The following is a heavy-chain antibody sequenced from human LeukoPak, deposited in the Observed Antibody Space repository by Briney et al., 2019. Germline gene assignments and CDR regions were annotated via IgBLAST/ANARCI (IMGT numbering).Heavy chain of an antibody. CDR1: GGSFSSYY. CDR2: IYYSGST. D-gene: IGHD3-22*01. Sequence: SETLSLTCAVYGGSFSSYYWGWIRQPPGKGLEWIGYIYYSGSTYYSSSLKSRVTISVDTSKNQFSLKLNSVTAADTAVYYCASRYYYDSSGYFLYWGQGTLVTVSS. J-gene: IGHJ4*02. V-gene: IGHV4-34*01. CDR3: ASRYYYDSSGYFLY.